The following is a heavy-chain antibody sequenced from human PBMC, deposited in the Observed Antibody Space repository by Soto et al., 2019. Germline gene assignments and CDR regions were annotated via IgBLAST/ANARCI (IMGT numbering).Heavy chain of an antibody. CDR3: TTGSVEGV. CDR2: IKTNTEGGTT. J-gene: IGHJ6*04. CDR1: GLTISNAW. Sequence: EVQLVESGGGFIYPGGSLRLSCAASGLTISNAWMNWVRQAPGKGLEWVGRIKTNTEGGTTDYAAAVKGRFTVSRDDSKNTLYLQMNSLRTEDTAVYYFTTGSVEGVWGKGTTVTVSS. D-gene: IGHD2-15*01. V-gene: IGHV3-15*07.